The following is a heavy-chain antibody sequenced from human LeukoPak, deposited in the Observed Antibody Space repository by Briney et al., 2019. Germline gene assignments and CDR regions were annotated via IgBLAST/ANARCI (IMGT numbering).Heavy chain of an antibody. V-gene: IGHV3-23*01. J-gene: IGHJ4*02. Sequence: PGGSLRLSCAASGFTFSSYAMSWVRQAPGKGLEWVSAISGSGGSTYYADSVKGRFTISRDNSKNTLYLQMNSLRAEDTAGYYCAKDRSATVTRSYFDYWGQGTLVTVSS. CDR1: GFTFSSYA. CDR3: AKDRSATVTRSYFDY. D-gene: IGHD4-17*01. CDR2: ISGSGGST.